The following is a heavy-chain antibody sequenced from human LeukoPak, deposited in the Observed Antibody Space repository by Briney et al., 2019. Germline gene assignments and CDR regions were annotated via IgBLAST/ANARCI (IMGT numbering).Heavy chain of an antibody. J-gene: IGHJ6*02. Sequence: ASVKVSCKASGGTFSSYAISWVRQAPGQGLEWMGRIIPILGIANYAQKFQGRVTITADKSTSTAYMELSSLRSEDTAVYYCATDELEEQQLVPLDGMDVWGQGTTVTVSS. CDR2: IIPILGIA. V-gene: IGHV1-69*04. CDR3: ATDELEEQQLVPLDGMDV. D-gene: IGHD6-13*01. CDR1: GGTFSSYA.